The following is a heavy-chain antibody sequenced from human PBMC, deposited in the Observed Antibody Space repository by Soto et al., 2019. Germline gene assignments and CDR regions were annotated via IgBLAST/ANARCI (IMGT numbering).Heavy chain of an antibody. Sequence: ASVKVSCKASGYTFTGYYMHWVRQAPGQGLEWVGWINPNSGGTNYAQKFQGRVSMTRDTSISTAYMELSRLRSDDTAVYYCARRRITTVVTPDFDYWGQGTLVTVSS. CDR1: GYTFTGYY. V-gene: IGHV1-2*02. D-gene: IGHD4-17*01. CDR3: ARRRITTVVTPDFDY. CDR2: INPNSGGT. J-gene: IGHJ4*02.